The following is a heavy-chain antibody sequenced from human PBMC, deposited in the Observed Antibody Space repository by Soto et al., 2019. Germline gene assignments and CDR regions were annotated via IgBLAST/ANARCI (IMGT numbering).Heavy chain of an antibody. V-gene: IGHV3-23*04. CDR1: GFTFSIYA. Sequence: EKQLVESGGALVQPGGSLRLSCVASGFTFSIYALTWVRQAPGKGLEWVSLITNNGDTTFFGDSVKGRFTISRDNSKNTLYLQLENLRAEDTAVYYCAMSAGYGVAFDVWGQGTVVTVSS. J-gene: IGHJ3*01. CDR3: AMSAGYGVAFDV. CDR2: ITNNGDTT. D-gene: IGHD1-1*01.